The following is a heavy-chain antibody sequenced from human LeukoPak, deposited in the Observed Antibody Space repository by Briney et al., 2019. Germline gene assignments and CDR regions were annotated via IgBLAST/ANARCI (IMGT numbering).Heavy chain of an antibody. CDR1: GGSISSHY. CDR3: ARDGGYCSSTSCYMGWFDP. Sequence: SETLSLTCTVSGGSISSHYWSWIRQPPGKGQEWIGYIYYSGSTNDNPSLKSRVTISVDTSKNQFSLKLSSVTAADTAVYYCARDGGYCSSTSCYMGWFDPWGQGTLVTVSS. J-gene: IGHJ5*02. CDR2: IYYSGST. V-gene: IGHV4-59*11. D-gene: IGHD2-2*02.